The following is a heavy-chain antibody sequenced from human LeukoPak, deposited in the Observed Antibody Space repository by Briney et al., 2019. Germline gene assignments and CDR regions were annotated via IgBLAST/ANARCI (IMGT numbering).Heavy chain of an antibody. CDR1: GFTSSRYW. CDR2: INQDGSEK. CDR3: ARDQGFSYYYYYMDV. Sequence: QSGGSLRLSCAASGFTSSRYWVSWVRQAPGKGLEWVANINQDGSEKYYVDSVKGRFTISRDNAKNSLYLQMNSLRAEDTSVYYCARDQGFSYYYYYMDVWGKGTTVTVSS. V-gene: IGHV3-7*01. J-gene: IGHJ6*03. D-gene: IGHD3-3*01.